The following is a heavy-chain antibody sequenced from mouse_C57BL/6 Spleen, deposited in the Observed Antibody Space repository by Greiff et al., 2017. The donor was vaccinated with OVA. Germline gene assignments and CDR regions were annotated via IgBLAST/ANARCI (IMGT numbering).Heavy chain of an antibody. CDR2: ISYDGSN. D-gene: IGHD4-1*01. CDR1: GYSITSGYY. J-gene: IGHJ3*01. CDR3: ARDHWDGFAY. V-gene: IGHV3-6*01. Sequence: VQLKESGPGLVKPSQSLSLTCSVTGYSITSGYYWNWIRQFPGNKLEWMGYISYDGSNNYNPSLKNRISITRDTSKNQFFLKLNSVTTEDTATYYCARDHWDGFAYWGQGTLVTVSA.